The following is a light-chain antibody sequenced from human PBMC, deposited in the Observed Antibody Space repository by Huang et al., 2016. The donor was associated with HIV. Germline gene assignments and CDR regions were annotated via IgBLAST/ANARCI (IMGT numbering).Light chain of an antibody. CDR3: QQRSAWPLT. Sequence: DIVLTQSPATLSLSPGERATLSCRASQSVHSYLAWYQQKPGQAPRLLIYDASNRATGIPARFSGSVSGTDFTLSISNLQSEDFAVYYCQQRSAWPLTFGGGTKVEI. CDR1: QSVHSY. J-gene: IGKJ4*01. V-gene: IGKV3-11*01. CDR2: DAS.